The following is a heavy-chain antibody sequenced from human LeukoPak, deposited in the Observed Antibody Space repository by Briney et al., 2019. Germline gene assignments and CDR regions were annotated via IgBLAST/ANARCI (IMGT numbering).Heavy chain of an antibody. V-gene: IGHV3-15*01. Sequence: GGSLRLSCAASGFSLMNAWMIWVRQAPGKGLEWVGRIKSNADGGTPDYAAPARGRFTISRDDSKNTLYLQMNSLKTEDTAVYYCTTFYHEYSPYWGRGTLVTVSS. J-gene: IGHJ4*02. CDR1: GFSLMNAW. CDR3: TTFYHEYSPY. D-gene: IGHD2/OR15-2a*01. CDR2: IKSNADGGTP.